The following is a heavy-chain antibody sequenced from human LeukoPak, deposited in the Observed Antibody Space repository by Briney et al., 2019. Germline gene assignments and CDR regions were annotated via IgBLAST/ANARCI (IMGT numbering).Heavy chain of an antibody. CDR3: VKGMEYYDILTGVLDV. CDR1: GFTFSNYA. CDR2: ISSNAGST. J-gene: IGHJ6*02. V-gene: IGHV3-64D*06. Sequence: GGSLRLSCAASGFTFSNYAMSWVRQAPGKGLEYVSAISSNAGSTYYADSVKGRFTIYRDNSKNTLYLQMSSLRAEDTAVYYCVKGMEYYDILTGVLDVWGQGTTVAVSS. D-gene: IGHD3-9*01.